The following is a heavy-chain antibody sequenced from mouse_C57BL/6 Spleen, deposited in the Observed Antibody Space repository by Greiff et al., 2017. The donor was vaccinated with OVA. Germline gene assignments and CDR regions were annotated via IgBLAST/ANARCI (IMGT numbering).Heavy chain of an antibody. D-gene: IGHD1-1*01. CDR1: GYTFTSYW. CDR3: ARWYYGSSYERGYFDV. Sequence: QVQLQQPGAELVKPGASVKMSCKASGYTFTSYWITWVKQRPGQGLEWIGDIYPGSGSTNYNEKFKSKATLTVDTSSSTAYMQLSSLTSADSAVYYCARWYYGSSYERGYFDVWGTGTTVTVSS. V-gene: IGHV1-55*01. CDR2: IYPGSGST. J-gene: IGHJ1*03.